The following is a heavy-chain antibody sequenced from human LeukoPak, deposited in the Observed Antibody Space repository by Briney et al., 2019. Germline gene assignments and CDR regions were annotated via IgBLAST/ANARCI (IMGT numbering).Heavy chain of an antibody. Sequence: GASVKVSCKASGYTFTGYYMHWVRQAPGQGLEWMGWINPNSGGTNYAQKFQGRVTMTRDTSISTAYMELSRLRSDDTAAYYCARDGEMATMADYYYYMDVWGKGTTVTISS. D-gene: IGHD5-24*01. CDR1: GYTFTGYY. CDR2: INPNSGGT. CDR3: ARDGEMATMADYYYYMDV. J-gene: IGHJ6*03. V-gene: IGHV1-2*02.